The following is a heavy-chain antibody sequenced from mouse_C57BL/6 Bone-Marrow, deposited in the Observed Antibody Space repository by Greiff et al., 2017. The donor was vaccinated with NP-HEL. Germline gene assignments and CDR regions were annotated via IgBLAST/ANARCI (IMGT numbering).Heavy chain of an antibody. D-gene: IGHD4-1*01. CDR3: ARGWDAGWFAY. J-gene: IGHJ3*01. CDR2: ISDGGSYT. CDR1: GFTFSSYA. Sequence: EVKLVESGGGLVKPGGSLKLSCAASGFTFSSYAMSWVRQTPEKRLEWVATISDGGSYTYYPDNVKGRFTISRDNAKNNLYLQMSHLKSEDTARYYCARGWDAGWFAYWGQGSLVTVSA. V-gene: IGHV5-4*03.